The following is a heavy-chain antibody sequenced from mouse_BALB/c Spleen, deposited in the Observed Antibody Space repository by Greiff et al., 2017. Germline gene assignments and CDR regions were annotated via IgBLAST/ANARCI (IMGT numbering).Heavy chain of an antibody. CDR1: GFTFSSYT. Sequence: EVKLQESGGGLVKPGGSLKLSCAASGFTFSSYTMSWVRQTPEKRLEWVATISSGGSYTYYPDSVKGRFTISRDNAKNTLYLQMSSLKSEDTAMYYCTPLPYYWGQGTTLTVSS. J-gene: IGHJ2*01. V-gene: IGHV5-6-4*01. D-gene: IGHD6-1*01. CDR2: ISSGGSYT. CDR3: TPLPYY.